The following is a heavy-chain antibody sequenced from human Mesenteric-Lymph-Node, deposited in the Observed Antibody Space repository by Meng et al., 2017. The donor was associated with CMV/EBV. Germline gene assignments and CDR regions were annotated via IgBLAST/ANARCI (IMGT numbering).Heavy chain of an antibody. Sequence: GGSLRLSCAASGFTFSSYAMSWVRQAPGKGPEWVSVIHSGGSSTYYADSVKGRFTISRDNSKNTLYLQMNSLRVEDTAVYYCAKDKGGLLPWYYFESWGQGTLVTVSS. CDR2: IHSGGSST. V-gene: IGHV3-23*03. CDR1: GFTFSSYA. J-gene: IGHJ4*02. CDR3: AKDKGGLLPWYYFES. D-gene: IGHD1-26*01.